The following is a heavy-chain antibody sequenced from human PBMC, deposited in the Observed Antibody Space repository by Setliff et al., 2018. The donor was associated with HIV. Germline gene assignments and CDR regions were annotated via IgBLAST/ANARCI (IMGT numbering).Heavy chain of an antibody. CDR1: GFTFSSYS. CDR3: ARDRYSGSSTDY. CDR2: ISSSSSYT. D-gene: IGHD1-26*01. V-gene: IGHV3-21*01. J-gene: IGHJ4*02. Sequence: GESLKISCAASGFTFSSYSMNWVRQAPGKGLEWVSYISSSSSYTHYADSVRGRFTISRDNVKNSLYLQMNSLRAEDTAVYYCARDRYSGSSTDYWGQGTLVTVSS.